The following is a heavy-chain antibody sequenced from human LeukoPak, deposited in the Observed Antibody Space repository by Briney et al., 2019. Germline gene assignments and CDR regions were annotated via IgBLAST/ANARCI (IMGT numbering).Heavy chain of an antibody. J-gene: IGHJ5*02. Sequence: ASVKVSCKASGYTFTGYYMHWVRQAPGQGLEWMGRINPNCGGTNYAQKFQGRVTMTRDTSISTAYMELSRLRSDDTAVYYCARGLGWYVYWFDPWGQGTLVTVSS. CDR1: GYTFTGYY. CDR3: ARGLGWYVYWFDP. D-gene: IGHD6-19*01. CDR2: INPNCGGT. V-gene: IGHV1-2*06.